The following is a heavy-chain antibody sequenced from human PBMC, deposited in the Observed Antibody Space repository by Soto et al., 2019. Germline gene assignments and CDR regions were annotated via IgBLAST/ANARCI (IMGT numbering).Heavy chain of an antibody. Sequence: ESGGGVVQPGRSLRLSCAASVFTFSTHAMHWVRQAPGRGLEWVAIISYDGTTKDYADSVKGRFTISRDNSKNAVYLQMNSLRSEDTALYYCARDWRTAGTTGWFDPWGQGTLVTVSS. CDR3: ARDWRTAGTTGWFDP. CDR1: VFTFSTHA. CDR2: ISYDGTTK. V-gene: IGHV3-30-3*01. D-gene: IGHD6-13*01. J-gene: IGHJ5*02.